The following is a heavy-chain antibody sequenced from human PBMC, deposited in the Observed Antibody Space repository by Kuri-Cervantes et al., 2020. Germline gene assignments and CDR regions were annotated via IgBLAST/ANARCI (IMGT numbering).Heavy chain of an antibody. CDR1: GYTLTELS. J-gene: IGHJ4*02. CDR3: ATPDPYYYDSSGSDVVRY. Sequence: ASVKVSCKVSGYTLTELSMHWVRQAPGKGLEWMGGFDPEDGETIYAQKFQGRVTMTEDTSTDIAYMELSSLRSEDTAVYYCATPDPYYYDSSGSDVVRYWGQGTLVTVSS. V-gene: IGHV1-24*01. D-gene: IGHD3-22*01. CDR2: FDPEDGET.